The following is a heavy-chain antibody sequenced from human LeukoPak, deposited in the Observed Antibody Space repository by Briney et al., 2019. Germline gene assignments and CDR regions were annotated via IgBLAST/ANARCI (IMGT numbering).Heavy chain of an antibody. Sequence: SSETLSLTCSVSGYSISSGFYWGWIRQPPGKGLEWIGSIFHSGSTYYNPSLKSRVTISVDTSKNQFSLKLSSVTAADTAVYYCARAIVLPGYFYYMDVWGKGTTVTISS. D-gene: IGHD2-15*01. CDR1: GYSISSGFY. J-gene: IGHJ6*03. CDR3: ARAIVLPGYFYYMDV. CDR2: IFHSGST. V-gene: IGHV4-38-2*02.